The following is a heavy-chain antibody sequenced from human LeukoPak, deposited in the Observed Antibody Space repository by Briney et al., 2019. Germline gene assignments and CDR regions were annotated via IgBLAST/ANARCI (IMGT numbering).Heavy chain of an antibody. V-gene: IGHV3-23*01. Sequence: GGSLRLSCAASGFTFSSYAMSWVRQAPGKGLEWVSAISGSGGSTYYADSVKGRFTISRDNSKNTLYLQMNSLRAEDTAVYYCAKGPHCSSTSCFVLGSFDCWGQGTLVTVSS. J-gene: IGHJ4*02. CDR1: GFTFSSYA. CDR3: AKGPHCSSTSCFVLGSFDC. CDR2: ISGSGGST. D-gene: IGHD2-2*01.